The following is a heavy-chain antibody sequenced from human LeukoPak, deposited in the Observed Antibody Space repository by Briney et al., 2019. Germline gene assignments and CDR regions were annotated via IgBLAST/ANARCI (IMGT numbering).Heavy chain of an antibody. CDR1: GGSISSGDYY. Sequence: PSETLSLTCTVSGGSISSGDYYWSWIRQPPGKGLEWIGYIYYSGGTYYNPSLKSRVTISVDTSKNQFSLKLSSVTAADTAVYYCGRAKALLYYYYGMDVWGKGTTVTVSS. V-gene: IGHV4-30-4*01. D-gene: IGHD2-15*01. CDR3: GRAKALLYYYYGMDV. J-gene: IGHJ6*04. CDR2: IYYSGGT.